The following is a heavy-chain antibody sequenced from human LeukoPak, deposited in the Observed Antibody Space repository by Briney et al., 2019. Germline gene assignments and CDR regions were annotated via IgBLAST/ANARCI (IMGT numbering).Heavy chain of an antibody. D-gene: IGHD5-24*01. J-gene: IGHJ4*02. Sequence: GGPLRLSCAASGFTFSNYWMSWVRQAPGKGLEWVANIKEDGSAKYYVDSVKGRFTISRDNAKNSQYLQMNSLRAEDTAVYYCARDTGYNTFDYWGQGTLVTVSS. CDR3: ARDTGYNTFDY. CDR1: GFTFSNYW. V-gene: IGHV3-7*05. CDR2: IKEDGSAK.